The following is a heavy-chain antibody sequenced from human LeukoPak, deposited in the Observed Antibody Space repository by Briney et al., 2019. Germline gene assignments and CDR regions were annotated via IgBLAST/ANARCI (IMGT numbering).Heavy chain of an antibody. CDR1: GFTFSSYD. CDR2: ISGSGKTM. Sequence: GSLRLSFSASGFTFSSYDMNWVRQAPGKGLEWVSHISGSGKTMYYADSVKGRFTISRDNAKNSLYLQMNSLRVEDTAVYYCARPPSITNPYYGMDVWGQGTTVTVSS. V-gene: IGHV3-48*03. CDR3: ARPPSITNPYYGMDV. J-gene: IGHJ6*02. D-gene: IGHD3-3*01.